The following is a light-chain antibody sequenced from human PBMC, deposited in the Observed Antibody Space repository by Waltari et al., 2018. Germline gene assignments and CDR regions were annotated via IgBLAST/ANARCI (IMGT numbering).Light chain of an antibody. CDR1: ENVDTN. CDR2: GAS. V-gene: IGKV3-15*01. Sequence: EIVVTLSPATLSLSPGERATLSCRASENVDTNIAWYQQKPGQPPRLLISGASTRATDIPPRFSGSGSGTEFTLSISSLQSEDFAVYYCHQYKNWPPWTFGQGTKVEIK. J-gene: IGKJ1*01. CDR3: HQYKNWPPWT.